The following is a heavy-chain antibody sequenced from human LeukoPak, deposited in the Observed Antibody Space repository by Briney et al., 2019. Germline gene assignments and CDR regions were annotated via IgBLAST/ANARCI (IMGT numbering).Heavy chain of an antibody. J-gene: IGHJ5*02. CDR2: IYYSRST. CDR3: AIDLRSGYSYGLILFDP. V-gene: IGHV4-39*07. D-gene: IGHD5-18*01. CDR1: GGSSSSSNYY. Sequence: SETLSLTCTVSGGSSSSSNYYWRGIRQPPGKGLERNGSIYYSRSTYYNPSLTSRVTISVDTSKNQFSLKLSSVTAAVTAVYYCAIDLRSGYSYGLILFDPWGQGTLVTVSS.